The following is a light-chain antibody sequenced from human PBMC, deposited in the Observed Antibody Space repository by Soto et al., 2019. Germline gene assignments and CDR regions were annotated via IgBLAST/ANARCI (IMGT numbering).Light chain of an antibody. CDR2: DNS. J-gene: IGLJ2*01. V-gene: IGLV1-51*01. Sequence: SVLTQPPSVSAASGQKVTISCSGSSSNIGDNYISWYQQLPGTAPKVLIYDNSKRPSGIPDRLSDSQSGTSATLVITGLQAGDEADYYCETWDSSLSVVLFGGGTKLTVL. CDR3: ETWDSSLSVVL. CDR1: SSNIGDNY.